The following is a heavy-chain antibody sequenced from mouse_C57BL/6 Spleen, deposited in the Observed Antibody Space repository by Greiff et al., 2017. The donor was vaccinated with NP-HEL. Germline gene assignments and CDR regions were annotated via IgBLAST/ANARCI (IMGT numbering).Heavy chain of an antibody. CDR3: ARRWYRGYGYGDAMDY. CDR1: GYTFTSYW. J-gene: IGHJ4*01. D-gene: IGHD2-2*01. Sequence: QVQLKQPGAELVKPGASVKMSCKASGYTFTSYWITWVKQRPGQGLEWIGDIYPGSGSTNYNEKFKSKATLTVDTSSSTAYMQLSSLTSEDSAVYYCARRWYRGYGYGDAMDYWGQGTSVTVSS. CDR2: IYPGSGST. V-gene: IGHV1-55*01.